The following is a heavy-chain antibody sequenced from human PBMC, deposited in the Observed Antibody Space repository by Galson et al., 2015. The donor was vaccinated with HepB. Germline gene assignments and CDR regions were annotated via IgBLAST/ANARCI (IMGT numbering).Heavy chain of an antibody. V-gene: IGHV3-7*03. J-gene: IGHJ4*02. Sequence: SLRLSCAASGFTFSSHWMSWVRQAPGKGLEWVANIKQDGSEKYYVDSVKGRFTISRDNAKNSLYLQMNSLRAEDTAVYHCARDFGLRWELWPALFDYLGPGTLVTVSS. CDR2: IKQDGSEK. D-gene: IGHD1-26*01. CDR1: GFTFSSHW. CDR3: ARDFGLRWELWPALFDY.